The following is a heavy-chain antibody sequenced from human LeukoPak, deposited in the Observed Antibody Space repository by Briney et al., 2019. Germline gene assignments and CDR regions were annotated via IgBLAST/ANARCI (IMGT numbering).Heavy chain of an antibody. CDR2: IRYDGSNK. CDR1: GFGNYT. V-gene: IGHV3-30*14. J-gene: IGHJ4*02. CDR3: ARDLPFDY. Sequence: GGSLRLSCAASGFGNYTMHWVRQAPGKGLEWVAFIRYDGSNKYYADSVKGRFTISRDSSENTLYLQMNSLRAEDTAVYYCARDLPFDYWGQGTLVTVSS.